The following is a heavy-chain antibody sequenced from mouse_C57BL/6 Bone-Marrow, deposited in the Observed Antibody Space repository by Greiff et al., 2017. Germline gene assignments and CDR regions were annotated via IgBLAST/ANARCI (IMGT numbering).Heavy chain of an antibody. CDR1: GYTFTSYW. V-gene: IGHV1-64*01. D-gene: IGHD3-3*01. J-gene: IGHJ2*01. CDR3: ARTPRGLYYFDY. Sequence: QVQLQQPGAELVKPGASVKLSCKASGYTFTSYWMHWVKQRPGQGLEWIGMIHPNSGSTNYNEKCKSKATLTVDKSSSTAYMQLSSLTSEDSAVYYCARTPRGLYYFDYRGQGTTLSVAS. CDR2: IHPNSGST.